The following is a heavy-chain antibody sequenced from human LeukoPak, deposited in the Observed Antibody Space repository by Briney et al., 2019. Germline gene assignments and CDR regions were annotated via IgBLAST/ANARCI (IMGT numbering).Heavy chain of an antibody. Sequence: PSVTLSLTCSVSGYSISSGYYWGWIRQPPGKGLEWIGSINHGGTTYYHPSLKSRVTISVDTSKNQFSLKVNSVTAADTAIYYCVRDVPSGHFDYWGQGTLVAASS. CDR2: INHGGTT. V-gene: IGHV4-38-2*02. D-gene: IGHD1-14*01. J-gene: IGHJ4*02. CDR1: GYSISSGYY. CDR3: VRDVPSGHFDY.